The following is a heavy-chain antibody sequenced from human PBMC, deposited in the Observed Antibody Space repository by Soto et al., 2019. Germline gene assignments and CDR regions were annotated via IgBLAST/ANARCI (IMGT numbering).Heavy chain of an antibody. D-gene: IGHD2-15*01. J-gene: IGHJ5*02. CDR1: GGTFSSYT. Sequence: QVQLVQSGAEVKKPGSSVKVSCKASGGTFSSYTISWVRQAPGQGLEWMGRIIPILGIANYAQKFQGRVTITAEKSTSTAYMELSSLGSEDTAVYYCAREVVVGVAAIYWFDPWGQGTLVTVSS. V-gene: IGHV1-69*02. CDR2: IIPILGIA. CDR3: AREVVVGVAAIYWFDP.